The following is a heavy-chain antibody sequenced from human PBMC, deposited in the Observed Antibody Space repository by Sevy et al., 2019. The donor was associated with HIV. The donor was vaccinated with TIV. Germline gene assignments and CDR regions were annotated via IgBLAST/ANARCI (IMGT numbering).Heavy chain of an antibody. CDR3: ARPRANYVDHYFFYAMDV. CDR2: ISYDGGDK. V-gene: IGHV3-30-3*01. J-gene: IGHJ6*02. D-gene: IGHD4-17*01. CDR1: GFAFSNYYA. Sequence: GGSLRLSCAASGFAFSNYYAMHWVRQAPGKGLEWVALISYDGGDKYYAESVKGRFTISRDNFKDKLYLQMNSLTTEDTAVYYCARPRANYVDHYFFYAMDVWGQGTTVTVSS.